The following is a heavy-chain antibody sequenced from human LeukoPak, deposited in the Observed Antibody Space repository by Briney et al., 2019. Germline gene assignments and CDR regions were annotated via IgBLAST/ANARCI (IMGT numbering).Heavy chain of an antibody. CDR2: ISDSGGST. CDR1: GFPFSSYA. D-gene: IGHD4-17*01. J-gene: IGHJ4*02. Sequence: GGSLRLSCSASGFPFSSYAMHWVRQAPGKGLEYVSAISDSGGSTYYADSVKGRFTISRDNSKNTLYLQMNSLRAEDTAVYYCAKMITVTTFDYWGQGTLVTVSS. V-gene: IGHV3-64*04. CDR3: AKMITVTTFDY.